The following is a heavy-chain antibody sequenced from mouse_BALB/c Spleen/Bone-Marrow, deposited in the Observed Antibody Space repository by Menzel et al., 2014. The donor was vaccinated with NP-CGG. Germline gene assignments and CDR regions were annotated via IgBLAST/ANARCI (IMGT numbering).Heavy chain of an antibody. Sequence: EVQLVESGGGLVQPGGSRKLSCAASGFTFSSFGMHWVRQAPEKGLEWVAYISSGSSTIYYADTVKGRFTISRDNPKNTLFLQMTSLRSEDTAMYYCARGNYGFSFYYAMDYWGQETSVTVSS. V-gene: IGHV5-17*02. CDR1: GFTFSSFG. CDR3: ARGNYGFSFYYAMDY. J-gene: IGHJ4*01. CDR2: ISSGSSTI. D-gene: IGHD1-1*01.